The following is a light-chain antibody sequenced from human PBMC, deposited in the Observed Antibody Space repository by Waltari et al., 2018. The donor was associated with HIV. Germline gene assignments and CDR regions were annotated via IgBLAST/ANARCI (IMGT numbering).Light chain of an antibody. J-gene: IGLJ1*01. V-gene: IGLV3-1*01. CDR1: KLGDRF. CDR2: QDT. CDR3: QAWDTNTAAV. Sequence: SHALTQPPSVSVSPGQTASITCPGDKLGDRFACWYQQKPGQSPVLVIYQDTKRPSGIPERFSGSNSGNTATLTISGTQTMDEADYYCQAWDTNTAAVFGTGTKVTVL.